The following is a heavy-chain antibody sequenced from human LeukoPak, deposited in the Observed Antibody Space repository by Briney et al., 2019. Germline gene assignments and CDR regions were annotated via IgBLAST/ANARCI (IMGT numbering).Heavy chain of an antibody. CDR2: ISSSGSTM. V-gene: IGHV3-11*01. Sequence: KPGGSLRLSCAASGFIFSDYYMSWIRQAPGKGLEWVSYISSSGSTMYYTDSVKGRFTISRDNAKDSLYLQMNSLRAEDTAVYYCSRDGLDYYGSGSYRGFDYWGQGTLVTVSS. J-gene: IGHJ4*02. CDR1: GFIFSDYY. D-gene: IGHD3-10*01. CDR3: SRDGLDYYGSGSYRGFDY.